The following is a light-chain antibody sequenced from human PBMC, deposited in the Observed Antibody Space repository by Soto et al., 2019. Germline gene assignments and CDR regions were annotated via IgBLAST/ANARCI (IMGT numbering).Light chain of an antibody. CDR2: GAS. J-gene: IGKJ1*01. CDR3: QEYSNWWT. CDR1: QSVGTN. V-gene: IGKV3-15*01. Sequence: TVMTQSPATLSVSPGERATLSCRASQSVGTNVAWYQHKPGQAPRLLIYGASTRATGVPARFSGSAPEAEVTLTISSLQSEDSAVYYCQEYSNWWTFGQGTKIEIK.